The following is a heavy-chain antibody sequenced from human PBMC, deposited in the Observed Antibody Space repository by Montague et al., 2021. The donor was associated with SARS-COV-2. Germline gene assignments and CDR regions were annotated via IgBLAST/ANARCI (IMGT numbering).Heavy chain of an antibody. Sequence: SETLSLTCAVHGTSFSGYYWNWIRQPPGKGLEWIREINHGGSTKYSPSPKSRLTISADTSKNQFSLKLTSVAAADTAVYYCARLRDGVVPSPILGVGPYYSYYYMDVWGRGTTVTVSS. CDR2: INHGGST. CDR3: ARLRDGVVPSPILGVGPYYSYYYMDV. CDR1: GTSFSGYY. V-gene: IGHV4-34*01. J-gene: IGHJ6*03. D-gene: IGHD3-10*01.